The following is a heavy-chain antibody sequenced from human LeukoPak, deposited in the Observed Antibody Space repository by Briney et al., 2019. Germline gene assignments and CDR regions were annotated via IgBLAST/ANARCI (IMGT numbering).Heavy chain of an antibody. CDR2: ISYDGSNK. D-gene: IGHD3-10*01. V-gene: IGHV3-30-3*01. Sequence: GGSLRLSCAASGFTFSSYAMHWVRQAPGKGLEWVAVISYDGSNKYYADSVKGRFTISRDNSKNTLDLQMNSLRAEDTAVYYCARDGEGFDYWGQGTLVTVSS. J-gene: IGHJ4*02. CDR3: ARDGEGFDY. CDR1: GFTFSSYA.